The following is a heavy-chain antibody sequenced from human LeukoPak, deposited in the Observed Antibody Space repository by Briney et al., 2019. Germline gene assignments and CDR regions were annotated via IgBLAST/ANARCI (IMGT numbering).Heavy chain of an antibody. Sequence: GGSLRLSCAASGFTFSNYAMSWVRQAPGKGLEWVSGISGDGGNTYYADSVKGRFTISRDNSKNALYLQMNSLRAEDTAVYYCAETAAGTRGWFDPWGQGTLVTVSS. V-gene: IGHV3-23*01. D-gene: IGHD6-13*01. CDR2: ISGDGGNT. CDR3: AETAAGTRGWFDP. J-gene: IGHJ5*02. CDR1: GFTFSNYA.